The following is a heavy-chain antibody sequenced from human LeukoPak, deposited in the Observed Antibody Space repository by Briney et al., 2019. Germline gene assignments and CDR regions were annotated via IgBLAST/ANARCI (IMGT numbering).Heavy chain of an antibody. J-gene: IGHJ6*03. CDR1: GYTFTSYY. D-gene: IGHD6-13*01. Sequence: ASVKVSCKASGYTFTSYYMHWVRQAPGQGLEWMGIINPSGGSTSYAQKFQGRVTMTRDMSTSTVYMELSSLRSEDTAVYYCARDSSSSWYNYYYYMDVWGKGTTVTVPS. CDR3: ARDSSSSWYNYYYYMDV. CDR2: INPSGGST. V-gene: IGHV1-46*01.